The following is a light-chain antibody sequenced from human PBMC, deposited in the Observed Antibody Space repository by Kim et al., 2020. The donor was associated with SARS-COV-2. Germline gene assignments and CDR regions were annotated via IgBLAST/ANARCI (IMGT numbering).Light chain of an antibody. CDR3: QSYDNSVSPSEV. V-gene: IGLV1-40*01. J-gene: IGLJ2*01. CDR1: SSNLGAGYD. CDR2: RNT. Sequence: QLVLTQPPSVSGAPGQTVTISCTGTSSNLGAGYDVHWYRHLPGTAPELLIFRNTNRPSGVPDRFSGSKSGRSASLAIIGLQAEDEADYYCQSYDNSVSPSEVFGGGTQLTVL.